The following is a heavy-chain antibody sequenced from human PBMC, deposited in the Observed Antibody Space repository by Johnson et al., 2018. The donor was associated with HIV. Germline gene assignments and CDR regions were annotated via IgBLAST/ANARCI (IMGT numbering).Heavy chain of an antibody. D-gene: IGHD6-19*01. V-gene: IGHV3-30-3*01. CDR1: GFALSHYA. J-gene: IGHJ3*02. CDR2: ISCDGGSK. CDR3: ARGGNKWLAPRAFDI. Sequence: QVQLVESGGGVVQPGRSLRLSCAASGFALSHYAMHWVRQAPGKGLEWVAVISCDGGSKYYADSVKGRFTISRDNSKNTLYLQMNSRRAEDTAVYYCARGGNKWLAPRAFDIWGQGTMVTVSS.